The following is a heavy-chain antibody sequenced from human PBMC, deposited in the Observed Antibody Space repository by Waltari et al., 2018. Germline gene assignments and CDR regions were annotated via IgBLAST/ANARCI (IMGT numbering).Heavy chain of an antibody. D-gene: IGHD3-22*01. J-gene: IGHJ6*02. CDR2: ITINSDHI. CDR3: AREPPYDISGPMDV. CDR1: GFSFTSNV. V-gene: IGHV3-21*01. Sequence: EVQLLESGGGLVKPGGSLRLSCAASGFSFTSNVMNWVRQPPGKGLEWVSSITINSDHIYYADSVKGRFTISRDNAKNSLYLQMNSLRADDTAVYYCAREPPYDISGPMDVWGQGTTVTVSS.